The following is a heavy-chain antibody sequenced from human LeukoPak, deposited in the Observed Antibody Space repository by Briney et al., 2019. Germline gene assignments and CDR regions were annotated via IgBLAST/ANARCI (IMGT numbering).Heavy chain of an antibody. CDR2: MYYSGST. CDR1: GGSLSSSSYY. J-gene: IGHJ4*02. D-gene: IGHD2-21*02. V-gene: IGHV4-39*02. CDR3: AITPTSSGGDSGWVFYY. Sequence: SETLSLTRTVSGGSLSSSSYYWGWIRQPPGKGMEWIGCMYYSGSTYYNPSLNSRVTISVDTSKNHSSLKLTSVTAADTAVYYCAITPTSSGGDSGWVFYYWGRGNLVMVSA.